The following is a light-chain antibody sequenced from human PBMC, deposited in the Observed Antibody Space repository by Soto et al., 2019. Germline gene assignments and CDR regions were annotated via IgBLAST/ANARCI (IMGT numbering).Light chain of an antibody. Sequence: DIQMTQSPSTLSASVGDRVTITCRASQSISVWLAGYQQKAGKAPNLLIYKASRLESGVPSRFSGSGSETEFTLTISGLQPGDSATYYCQQYNSYSPTFGQGTKVEVK. CDR2: KAS. V-gene: IGKV1-5*03. CDR1: QSISVW. J-gene: IGKJ1*01. CDR3: QQYNSYSPT.